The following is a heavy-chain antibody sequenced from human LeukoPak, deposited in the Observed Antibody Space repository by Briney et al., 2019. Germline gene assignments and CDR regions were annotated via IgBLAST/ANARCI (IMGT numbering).Heavy chain of an antibody. J-gene: IGHJ4*02. D-gene: IGHD2-2*02. CDR3: ARYTEYYFDY. Sequence: GGSLRLSCAASGFTFSTYWMTWVRQAPGKGLEWVANMKRDGSEVYYANSVKGHFTISRDNAKNSLYLQMNSLRAEDTAVYYCARYTEYYFDYWGQGTLVTVSS. CDR1: GFTFSTYW. CDR2: MKRDGSEV. V-gene: IGHV3-7*01.